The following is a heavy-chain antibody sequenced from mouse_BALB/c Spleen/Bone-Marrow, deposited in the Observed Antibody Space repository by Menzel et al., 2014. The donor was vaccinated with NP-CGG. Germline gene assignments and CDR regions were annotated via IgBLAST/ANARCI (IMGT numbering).Heavy chain of an antibody. CDR3: SRQTATFSDY. CDR1: GYAFTNYL. V-gene: IGHV1-54*03. Sequence: QVQLQQSGAELVRPGTSVKVSCKASGYAFTNYLIEWVKQRPGQGLEWIGVINPGSGGTNYNEKFKDKATLTADESSSTAYMQLSSLTSDDSAVYFCSRQTATFSDYWGQGTTLTVSS. CDR2: INPGSGGT. J-gene: IGHJ2*01. D-gene: IGHD1-2*01.